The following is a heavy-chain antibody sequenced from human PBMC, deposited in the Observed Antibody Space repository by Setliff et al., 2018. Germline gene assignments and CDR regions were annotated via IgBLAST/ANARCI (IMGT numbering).Heavy chain of an antibody. J-gene: IGHJ3*02. D-gene: IGHD5-18*01. CDR2: ISSSSSTI. Sequence: SCAASGFTFSSYSMNWVRQAPGKGLEWVSYISSSSSTIYYADSVKGRFTISRDNSKNTLYLQMNSLRAEDTAVYYCAKHGYSYDDAFDIWGQGTMVTVSS. CDR3: AKHGYSYDDAFDI. CDR1: GFTFSSYS. V-gene: IGHV3-48*01.